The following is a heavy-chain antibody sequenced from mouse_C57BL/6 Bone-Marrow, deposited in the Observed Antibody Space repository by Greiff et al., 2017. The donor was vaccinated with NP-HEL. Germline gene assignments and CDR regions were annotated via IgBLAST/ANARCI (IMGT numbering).Heavy chain of an antibody. CDR1: GYAFTNYL. J-gene: IGHJ2*01. D-gene: IGHD1-1*01. CDR2: INPGSGGT. V-gene: IGHV1-54*01. CDR3: ARERRYYGTVDY. Sequence: QVQLKQSGAELVRPGTSVKVSCKASGYAFTNYLIEWVKQRPGQGLEWIGVINPGSGGTNYNEKFKGKATLTADKSSSTAYMQLSSLTSEDSAVYFCARERRYYGTVDYWGQGTTLTVSS.